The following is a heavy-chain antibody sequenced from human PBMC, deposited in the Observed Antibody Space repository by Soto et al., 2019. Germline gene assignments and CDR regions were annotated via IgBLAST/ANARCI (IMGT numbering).Heavy chain of an antibody. V-gene: IGHV4-39*01. J-gene: IGHJ6*02. Sequence: SETLSLTCTVSGGSISSSSYYWGWIRQPPGKGLEWIGSIYYSGSTYHNPSLKSRVTISVDTSKNQFSLKLSSVTAADTAVYYCASRGGYYYGSGSYRPYYYGMDVWGQGTTVT. CDR1: GGSISSSSYY. D-gene: IGHD3-10*01. CDR2: IYYSGST. CDR3: ASRGGYYYGSGSYRPYYYGMDV.